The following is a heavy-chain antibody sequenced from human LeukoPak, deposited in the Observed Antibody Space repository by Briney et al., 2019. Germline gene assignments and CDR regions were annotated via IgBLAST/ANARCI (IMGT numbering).Heavy chain of an antibody. V-gene: IGHV4-31*03. CDR3: ASPTRLYYFDY. Sequence: SETPSLTCTVSGGSISSGGYYWSWIRQHPGKGLEWIGYIYYSGSTYYNPSLKSRVTISVDTSKNQFSLKLSSVTAADTAVYYCASPTRLYYFDYWGQGTLVTVST. J-gene: IGHJ4*02. CDR1: GGSISSGGYY. CDR2: IYYSGST.